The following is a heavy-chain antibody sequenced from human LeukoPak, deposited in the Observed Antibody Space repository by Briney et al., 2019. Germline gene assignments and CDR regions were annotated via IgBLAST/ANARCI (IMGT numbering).Heavy chain of an antibody. Sequence: PGGSLRLSCAASGFTFSSYAMSWVRQAPGKGLEWVSAISGSGGSTYYADSVKGRFTISRDNPKNTLYLQMNSLRAEDTAVYHCANGYSGYDQPFDYWGQGTLVTVSS. CDR3: ANGYSGYDQPFDY. V-gene: IGHV3-23*01. CDR1: GFTFSSYA. CDR2: ISGSGGST. D-gene: IGHD5-12*01. J-gene: IGHJ4*02.